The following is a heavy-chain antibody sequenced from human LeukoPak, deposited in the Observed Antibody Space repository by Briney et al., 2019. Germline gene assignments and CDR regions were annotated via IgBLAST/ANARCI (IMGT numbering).Heavy chain of an antibody. J-gene: IGHJ3*02. CDR2: ISAYNGNT. Sequence: ASVKVSCKASGYTFTSYGISWVRQAPGQGLEWMGWISAYNGNTNYAQKLQGRVTMATDTSTSTAYMELRSLRSDDTAVYYCARDLAARPRFDAFDIWGQGTMVTVSS. V-gene: IGHV1-18*01. D-gene: IGHD6-6*01. CDR3: ARDLAARPRFDAFDI. CDR1: GYTFTSYG.